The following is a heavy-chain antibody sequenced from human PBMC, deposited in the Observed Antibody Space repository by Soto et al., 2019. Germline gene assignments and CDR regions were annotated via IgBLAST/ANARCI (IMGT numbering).Heavy chain of an antibody. CDR3: ARGRYCLTGRCFPNWFDS. D-gene: IGHD2-15*01. V-gene: IGHV4-30-4*01. CDR2: IYKSATT. J-gene: IGHJ5*01. CDR1: GGSISSVDYF. Sequence: SETLSLTCSVSGGSISSVDYFWAWIRQPPGQALEYIGYIYKSATTYYNPSFESRVAISLDTSKSQFSLNVTSVTAADTAVYFCARGRYCLTGRCFPNWFDSWGQGTLVTVSS.